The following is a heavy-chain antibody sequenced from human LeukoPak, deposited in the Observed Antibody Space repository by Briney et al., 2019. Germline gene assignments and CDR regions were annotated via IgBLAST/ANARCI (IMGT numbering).Heavy chain of an antibody. CDR1: GFTFSNYN. V-gene: IGHV3-21*01. D-gene: IGHD1-26*01. J-gene: IGHJ3*02. CDR2: ISTSSSYK. CDR3: ARCWGSGIYFFDAFDI. Sequence: GGSLRLSCAASGFTFSNYNMNWVRQAPGKGLEWVSYISTSSSYKYYADSVKGRFTIPRDNAKKSLYLQMNSLRAEDTAVYYCARCWGSGIYFFDAFDIWGQGTMVTVSS.